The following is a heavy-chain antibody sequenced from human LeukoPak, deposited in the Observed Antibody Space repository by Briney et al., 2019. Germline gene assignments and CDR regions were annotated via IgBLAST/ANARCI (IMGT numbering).Heavy chain of an antibody. J-gene: IGHJ3*02. V-gene: IGHV3-7*01. CDR3: VRDIAVAGTAAFDI. CDR2: IKEDGSDK. CDR1: GFTFSSYW. Sequence: GGSLRLSCAASGFTFSSYWMSWVRQAPGKGLEWVANIKEDGSDKYYVDSVKGRFTISRDNPKNSLNLQMNSLIGDDTAVYYCVRDIAVAGTAAFDIWGQGTMVTVSS. D-gene: IGHD6-19*01.